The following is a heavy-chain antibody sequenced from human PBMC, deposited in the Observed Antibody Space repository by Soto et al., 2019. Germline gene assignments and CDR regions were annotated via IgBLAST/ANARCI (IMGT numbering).Heavy chain of an antibody. CDR3: ARHYYGSGSPGDY. CDR2: IYYSGST. D-gene: IGHD3-10*01. CDR1: GGSISSSSYY. Sequence: SETLSLTCTVSGGSISSSSYYWGWIRQPPGKGLEWIGSIYYSGSTYYNPSLKSRVTITVDTSKNQFSLKLSSVTAADTAVYYCARHYYGSGSPGDYWGQGTLVTVSS. V-gene: IGHV4-39*01. J-gene: IGHJ4*02.